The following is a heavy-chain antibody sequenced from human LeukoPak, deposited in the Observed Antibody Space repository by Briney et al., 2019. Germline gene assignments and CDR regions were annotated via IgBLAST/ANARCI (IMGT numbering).Heavy chain of an antibody. D-gene: IGHD3-22*01. CDR1: GYTFTGYY. J-gene: IGHJ5*02. Sequence: ASVKVSCKASGYTFTGYYMHWVRQAPGQRLEWMGWINAGNGYTRYSQKFQGRVTITRDTSASTVYMQLRSLRSEDTAVYYCARGANYYDSSGSSNWLDPWGRGTLVTVSS. CDR3: ARGANYYDSSGSSNWLDP. CDR2: INAGNGYT. V-gene: IGHV1-3*01.